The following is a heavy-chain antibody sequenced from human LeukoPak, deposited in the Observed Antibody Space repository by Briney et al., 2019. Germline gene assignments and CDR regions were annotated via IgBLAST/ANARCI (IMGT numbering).Heavy chain of an antibody. D-gene: IGHD6-13*01. CDR3: ARDLFGQQLVPFDY. CDR2: INAGNGNT. J-gene: IGHJ4*02. CDR1: GYTFTSYA. Sequence: ASVKVSCKASGYTFTSYAMHWVRQAPGRRLEWMGWINAGNGNTKYSQKFQGRVTITRDTSASTAYMELSSLRSEDTAVYYCARDLFGQQLVPFDYWGQGTLVTVSS. V-gene: IGHV1-3*01.